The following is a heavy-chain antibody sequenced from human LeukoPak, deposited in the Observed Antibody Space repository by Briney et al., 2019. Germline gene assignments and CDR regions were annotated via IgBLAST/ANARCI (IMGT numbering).Heavy chain of an antibody. D-gene: IGHD3-22*01. CDR3: ARDRDTMIGDAFDI. CDR1: GGSISSYY. CDR2: IYYSGST. V-gene: IGHV4-59*01. J-gene: IGHJ3*02. Sequence: TASVPLSLTCTVSGGSISSYYWSWIRHPPGKGLERIGYIYYSGSTNYNPSLKSRVTISVDTSKNQFSLKLSSVTAADTAVYYCARDRDTMIGDAFDIWGQGTMVTVSS.